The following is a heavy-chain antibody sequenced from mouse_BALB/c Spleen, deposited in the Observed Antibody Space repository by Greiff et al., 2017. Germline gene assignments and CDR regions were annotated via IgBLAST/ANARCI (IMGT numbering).Heavy chain of an antibody. V-gene: IGHV14-3*02. CDR2: IDPANGNT. CDR3: AEGDYGYAMDY. D-gene: IGHD2-4*01. CDR1: GFNIKDTY. J-gene: IGHJ4*01. Sequence: EVQLQQSGAELVKPGASVKLSCTASGFNIKDTYMHWVKQRPEQGLEWIGRIDPANGNTKYDPKFQGKATITADTSSNTAYLQLSSLTSEDTAVYYCAEGDYGYAMDYWGQGTSVTVSS.